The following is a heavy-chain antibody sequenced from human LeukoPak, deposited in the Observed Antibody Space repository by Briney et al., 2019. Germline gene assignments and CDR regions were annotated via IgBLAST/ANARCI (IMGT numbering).Heavy chain of an antibody. D-gene: IGHD1-14*01. J-gene: IGHJ4*02. V-gene: IGHV3-9*01. CDR1: GFSFDDYA. CDR2: ISWNSGSI. CDR3: AKGYSIRHCYFDY. Sequence: SGRSLRLSCAASGFSFDDYAMHWVRQAPGKGLEWVSGISWNSGSIGYADSVKGRFTISRDNAKNSLYLQMNSLRAEDTALYYCAKGYSIRHCYFDYWGQGTLVTVSS.